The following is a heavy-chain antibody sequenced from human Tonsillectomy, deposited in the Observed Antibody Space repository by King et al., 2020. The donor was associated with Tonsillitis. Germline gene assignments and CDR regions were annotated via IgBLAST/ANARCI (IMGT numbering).Heavy chain of an antibody. J-gene: IGHJ4*02. CDR1: GGSISSYY. CDR3: AGGLSSSGWKGVFDY. CDR2: IYYSGST. D-gene: IGHD6-19*01. V-gene: IGHV4-59*01. Sequence: QLQESGPGLVKPSETLSLTCTVSGGSISSYYWSWIRQPPGKGLEWIGYIYYSGSTNYNPSLKSRVTISVDTSKNQFSLKLSSVTAADTAVYYCAGGLSSSGWKGVFDYWGQGTLVTVSS.